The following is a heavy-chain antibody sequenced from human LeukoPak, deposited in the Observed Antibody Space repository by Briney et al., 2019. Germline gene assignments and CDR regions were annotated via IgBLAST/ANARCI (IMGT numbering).Heavy chain of an antibody. J-gene: IGHJ5*02. CDR2: IIPIFGTA. CDR1: GGGFSSYA. CDR3: ARDNYAGANWFDP. Sequence: GASVKLSCKGSGGGFSSYAISWVRQAPGQGLEWMGGIIPIFGTANYAQKFQGRVTITTDESTSTAYMELSSLRSEDTAVYYCARDNYAGANWFDPWGQGTLVTVSS. V-gene: IGHV1-69*05. D-gene: IGHD1-7*01.